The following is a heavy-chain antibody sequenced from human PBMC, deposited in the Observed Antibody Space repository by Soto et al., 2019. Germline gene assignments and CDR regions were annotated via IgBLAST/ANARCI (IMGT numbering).Heavy chain of an antibody. J-gene: IGHJ4*02. CDR3: ARPDYGDYGFDY. CDR2: ISAYNGNT. Sequence: ASVKVSCKASGYTFTSYGISWVRQAPGQGLEWMGWISAYNGNTNYAQKLQGRVTMTTDTSTSTAYTELRSLRSDDTAVYYCARPDYGDYGFDYWGQGTLVTVSS. V-gene: IGHV1-18*01. CDR1: GYTFTSYG. D-gene: IGHD4-17*01.